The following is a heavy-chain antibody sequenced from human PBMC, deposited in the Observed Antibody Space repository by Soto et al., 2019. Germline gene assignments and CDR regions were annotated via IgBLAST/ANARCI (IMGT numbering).Heavy chain of an antibody. CDR3: ARGTHAFEYCSGGSCYSDVAFDI. Sequence: QVQLVESGGGVVQPGRSLRLSCAASGFTFSSYAMHWVRQAPGKGLEWVAVISYDGSNKYYADSVKGRFTISRDNSKNTLYLQMNSLRADDTAVYYCARGTHAFEYCSGGSCYSDVAFDIWGQGTMVTVSS. J-gene: IGHJ3*02. CDR1: GFTFSSYA. V-gene: IGHV3-30-3*01. D-gene: IGHD2-15*01. CDR2: ISYDGSNK.